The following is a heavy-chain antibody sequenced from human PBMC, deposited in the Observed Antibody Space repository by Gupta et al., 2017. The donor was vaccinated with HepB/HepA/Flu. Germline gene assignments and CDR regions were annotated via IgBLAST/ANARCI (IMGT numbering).Heavy chain of an antibody. Sequence: QVQLVESGGGVVQPGRSLRLSCAASGFTFSTYGIHWVRQAPGKGLECVAVISHDEKKQYYADSVKGRFTISRDNSKNMLFLQMTGLRVEDTAVYYCARDGENGYNDLDSWGQGTLVTVSS. CDR2: ISHDEKKQ. CDR3: ARDGENGYNDLDS. D-gene: IGHD5-24*01. V-gene: IGHV3-30*03. J-gene: IGHJ4*02. CDR1: GFTFSTYG.